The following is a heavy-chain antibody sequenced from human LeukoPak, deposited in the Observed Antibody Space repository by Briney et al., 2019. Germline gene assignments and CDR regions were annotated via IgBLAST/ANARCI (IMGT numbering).Heavy chain of an antibody. J-gene: IGHJ3*02. V-gene: IGHV3-30*02. D-gene: IGHD6-13*01. CDR3: AKDEGGYSSSWYQAPTNAFDI. CDR1: GFTFSSYG. Sequence: GGSLRPSCAASGFTFSSYGMHWVRQAPGKGLEWVAFIRYDGSNKYYADSVKGRFTTSRDNSKNTLYLQMNSLRAEDTAVYYCAKDEGGYSSSWYQAPTNAFDIWGQGTMVTVSS. CDR2: IRYDGSNK.